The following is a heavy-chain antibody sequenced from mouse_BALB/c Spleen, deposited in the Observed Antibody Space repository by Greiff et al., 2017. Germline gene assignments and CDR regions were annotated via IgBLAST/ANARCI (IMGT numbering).Heavy chain of an antibody. Sequence: EVQLVESGGGLVQPGGSLKLSCAASGFTFSSYTMSWVRQTPEKRLEWVAYISNGGGSTYYPDTVKGRFTISRDNAKNTLYLQMSSLKSEDTAMYYCARHRTTATAMDYWGQGTSVTVSS. CDR1: GFTFSSYT. V-gene: IGHV5-12-2*01. CDR3: ARHRTTATAMDY. D-gene: IGHD1-2*01. J-gene: IGHJ4*01. CDR2: ISNGGGST.